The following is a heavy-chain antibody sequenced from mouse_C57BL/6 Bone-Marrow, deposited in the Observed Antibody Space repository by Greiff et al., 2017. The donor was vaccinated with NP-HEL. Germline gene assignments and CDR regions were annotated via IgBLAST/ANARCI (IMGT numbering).Heavy chain of an antibody. D-gene: IGHD1-1*01. V-gene: IGHV14-4*01. CDR3: TTTFATVVAPDY. CDR2: IDPENGDT. CDR1: GFNIKDDY. J-gene: IGHJ2*01. Sequence: EVKLMESGAELVRPGASVKLSCTASGFNIKDDYMHWVKQRPEQGLEWIGWIDPENGDTEYASKFQGKATITADTSSNTAYLQLSSLTSEDTAVYYCTTTFATVVAPDYWGQGTTLTVSS.